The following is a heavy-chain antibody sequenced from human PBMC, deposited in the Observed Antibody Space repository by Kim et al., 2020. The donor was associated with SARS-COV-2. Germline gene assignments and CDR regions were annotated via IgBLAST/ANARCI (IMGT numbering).Heavy chain of an antibody. CDR1: GGSISGFY. CDR2: IHSTGST. Sequence: SETLSLTCTVSGGSISGFYWSWTRQPPGKGLERIGYIHSTGSTNYNPSLKSRVTMSVDTSKNQFSLNLSSGTAADTAVYYCATGGWYNDRWGQGTLVTVSS. CDR3: ATGGWYNDR. D-gene: IGHD6-19*01. J-gene: IGHJ5*02. V-gene: IGHV4-59*13.